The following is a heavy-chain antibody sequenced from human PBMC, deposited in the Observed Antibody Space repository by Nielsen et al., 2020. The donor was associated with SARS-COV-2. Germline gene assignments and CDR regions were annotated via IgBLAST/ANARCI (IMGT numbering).Heavy chain of an antibody. D-gene: IGHD3-10*01. V-gene: IGHV4-34*01. CDR3: ARGSGGFDP. CDR1: GESFSDNK. J-gene: IGHJ5*02. CDR2: IYHSGST. Sequence: SETLSLTCAVYGESFSDNKWNWVRQPPGKGLEWIGEIYHSGSTNYNPSLKSRVTISVDKSKNQFSLKLSSVTAADTAVYYCARGSGGFDPWGQGTLVTVSS.